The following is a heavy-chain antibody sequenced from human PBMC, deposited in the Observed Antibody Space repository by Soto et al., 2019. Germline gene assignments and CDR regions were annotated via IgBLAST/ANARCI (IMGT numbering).Heavy chain of an antibody. Sequence: QVQLVESGGGVVQPGRSLRLSCATSGFTFSGYGMHWVRQAPGKGLEWVAVIWYDGSNKYYADSVKGRFTISRDNSKNTLDMHMNSLRAEQTAVYYCAREGKRIVATIRSYSFDYWGQRNLVTVSS. CDR3: AREGKRIVATIRSYSFDY. D-gene: IGHD5-12*01. CDR2: IWYDGSNK. CDR1: GFTFSGYG. V-gene: IGHV3-33*01. J-gene: IGHJ4*02.